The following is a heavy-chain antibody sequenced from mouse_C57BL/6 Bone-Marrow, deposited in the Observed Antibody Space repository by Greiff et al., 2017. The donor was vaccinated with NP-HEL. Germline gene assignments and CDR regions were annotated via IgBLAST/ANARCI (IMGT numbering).Heavy chain of an antibody. D-gene: IGHD4-1*01. CDR1: GFTFSSYG. V-gene: IGHV5-6*01. CDR3: AITGTGAWFAY. CDR2: ISSGGSYT. J-gene: IGHJ3*01. Sequence: EVQVVESGGDLVKPGGSLKLSCAASGFTFSSYGMSWVRQTPDKRLEWVATISSGGSYTYYPDSVKGRFTISRDNAKNTLYLQMSSLKSEDTAMYYCAITGTGAWFAYWGQGTLVTVSA.